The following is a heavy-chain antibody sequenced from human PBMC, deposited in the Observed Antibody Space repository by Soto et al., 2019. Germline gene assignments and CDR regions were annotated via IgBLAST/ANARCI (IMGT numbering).Heavy chain of an antibody. Sequence: PGGSLRLSCAASGFTFTIHNMNWVRQAPGKGLEWISFISSTNDTIYYADSVKGRFTISRDNAKNSLYLQMNSLRDEDTAVYYCARAPVPPPYSSGWDFYYYGMDVWGQGTTVTVSS. CDR1: GFTFTIHN. CDR3: ARAPVPPPYSSGWDFYYYGMDV. J-gene: IGHJ6*02. CDR2: ISSTNDTI. V-gene: IGHV3-48*02. D-gene: IGHD6-19*01.